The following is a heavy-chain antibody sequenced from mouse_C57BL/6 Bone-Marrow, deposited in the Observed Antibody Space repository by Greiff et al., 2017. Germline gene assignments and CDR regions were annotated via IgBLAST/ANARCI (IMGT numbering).Heavy chain of an antibody. Sequence: EVKLMESGGDLVKPGGSLKLSCAASGFTFSSYGMSWVRQTPDKRLEWVATLSSGGSYTYYPASVKGRFTISRDNAKNTLYLQRSSLKSEDTAMYYCARRDYYGSTLDYWGQGTTLTVSS. CDR2: LSSGGSYT. CDR3: ARRDYYGSTLDY. V-gene: IGHV5-6*02. CDR1: GFTFSSYG. D-gene: IGHD1-1*01. J-gene: IGHJ2*01.